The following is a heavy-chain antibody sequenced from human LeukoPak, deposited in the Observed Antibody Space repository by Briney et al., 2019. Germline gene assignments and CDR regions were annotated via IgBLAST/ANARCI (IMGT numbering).Heavy chain of an antibody. Sequence: PGGSLRLSCGASGFTFTTHWIHWVRQAPGKGLVWVSRIKPDGSDTNYADSVKGRFTISRDNAKNTVYLQMNSLRAEDTAVYYCARDEYDILTDYDYWGQGILVTVSS. J-gene: IGHJ4*02. CDR1: GFTFTTHW. V-gene: IGHV3-74*01. CDR3: ARDEYDILTDYDY. D-gene: IGHD3-9*01. CDR2: IKPDGSDT.